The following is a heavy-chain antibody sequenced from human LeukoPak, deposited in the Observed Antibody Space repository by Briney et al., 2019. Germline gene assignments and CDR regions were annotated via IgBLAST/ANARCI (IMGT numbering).Heavy chain of an antibody. Sequence: SETLSLTCTVSGGSISSISYYWGWIRQPPGKGLEWIASINYSGSTYYNPSLKSRVTISVDASKSQFSLKLSSVTAADTAVYYCARQERYYGSGSYTYFQHWGQGTLVTVSS. CDR2: INYSGST. CDR3: ARQERYYGSGSYTYFQH. CDR1: GGSISSISYY. J-gene: IGHJ1*01. D-gene: IGHD3-10*01. V-gene: IGHV4-39*01.